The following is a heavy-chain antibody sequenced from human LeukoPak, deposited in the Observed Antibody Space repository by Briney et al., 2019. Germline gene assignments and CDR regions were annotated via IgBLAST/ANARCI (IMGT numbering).Heavy chain of an antibody. V-gene: IGHV4-31*03. CDR3: ARGLIYDSSGYYYDY. CDR2: IYYSGST. Sequence: SETLSLTCTVSGGSISSGGYYWSWIRQHPGKGLEWVGYIYYSGSTYYNPSLKSRVTISVDTSKNQFSLKLSSVTAADTAVYYCARGLIYDSSGYYYDYWGQGTLVTVSS. J-gene: IGHJ4*02. CDR1: GGSISSGGYY. D-gene: IGHD3-22*01.